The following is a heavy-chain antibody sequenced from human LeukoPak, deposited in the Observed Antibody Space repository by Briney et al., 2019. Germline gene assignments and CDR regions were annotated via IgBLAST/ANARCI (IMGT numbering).Heavy chain of an antibody. CDR3: ATYSSSSGWFDP. Sequence: SETLSLTCAVYGGSFSGYYWSWIRQPPGKGLEWIGEINHSGSTNYNPSLKSRVTISVDTSKNQFSLKLNSVAAADTAVYYCATYSSSSGWFDPWGQGTLVTVSS. CDR1: GGSFSGYY. V-gene: IGHV4-34*01. J-gene: IGHJ5*02. D-gene: IGHD6-6*01. CDR2: INHSGST.